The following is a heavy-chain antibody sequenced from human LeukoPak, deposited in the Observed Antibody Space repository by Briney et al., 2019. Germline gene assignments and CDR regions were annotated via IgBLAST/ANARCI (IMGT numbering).Heavy chain of an antibody. Sequence: ASVKVSCKASGGTFSSYAISWVRQAPGQGLEWMGGIIPIFGTANYAQKLQGRVTITADKSTSTAYMELSSLRSEDTAVYYWARDRAYYDSSGYYYAPFDYWGQGTLVTVSS. D-gene: IGHD3-22*01. V-gene: IGHV1-69*06. CDR3: ARDRAYYDSSGYYYAPFDY. CDR1: GGTFSSYA. CDR2: IIPIFGTA. J-gene: IGHJ4*02.